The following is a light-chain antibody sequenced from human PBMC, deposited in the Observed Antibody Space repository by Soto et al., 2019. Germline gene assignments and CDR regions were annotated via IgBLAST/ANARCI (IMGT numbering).Light chain of an antibody. CDR1: QNINNY. J-gene: IGKJ1*01. CDR3: QQYSRLWT. Sequence: DIQMTQSPSTLSASVGDRVTITCRATQNINNYLAWYQQKPGKAPNLLIYQVSSLESGVPSRFSGSGSGTEFTLTISRVQPDDFATYYCQQYSRLWTFGQGPKVEV. V-gene: IGKV1-5*03. CDR2: QVS.